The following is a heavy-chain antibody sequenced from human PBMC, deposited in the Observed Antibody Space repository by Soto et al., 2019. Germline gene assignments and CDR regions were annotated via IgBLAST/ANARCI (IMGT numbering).Heavy chain of an antibody. CDR3: SRSLDS. J-gene: IGHJ4*02. CDR2: INLDGTEK. CDR1: GLTFSSFW. V-gene: IGHV3-7*01. Sequence: GAQRLSSAVSGLTFSSFWMDWVRQAPGKGLEWVATINLDGTEKHYVDSVKGRFTISRDNAKNSLYLQMGSLTDEDSALYYCSRSLDSWGQGARVTVSS.